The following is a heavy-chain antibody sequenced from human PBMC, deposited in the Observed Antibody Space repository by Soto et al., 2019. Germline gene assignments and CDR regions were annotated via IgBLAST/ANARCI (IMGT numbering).Heavy chain of an antibody. CDR2: IYHSGST. Sequence: SETLSFTCNVSGGSLKTYNWSWIRKPPGKGLEWIGYIYHSGSTNYNPSLQSRATISVDTSKNQFSLRLSSVNPADTAVYYCARVIRAVGVPFDFWGQGTLVTVSS. V-gene: IGHV4-59*01. CDR1: GGSLKTYN. D-gene: IGHD2-8*01. CDR3: ARVIRAVGVPFDF. J-gene: IGHJ4*02.